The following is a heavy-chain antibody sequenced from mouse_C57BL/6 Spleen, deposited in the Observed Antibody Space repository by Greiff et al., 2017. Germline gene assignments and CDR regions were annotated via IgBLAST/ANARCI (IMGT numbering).Heavy chain of an antibody. J-gene: IGHJ2*01. CDR2: IYPGDGDT. D-gene: IGHD1-1*01. Sequence: VQLQQSGPELVKPGASVKISCKASGYAFSSSWMNWVKQRPGKGLEWLGRIYPGDGDTNYNGKFKGKATLTADKSSSTAYKRLSSLTSEDSAVYCCARGGIYGSSLHYWGQGTTLTVAS. CDR1: GYAFSSSW. V-gene: IGHV1-82*01. CDR3: ARGGIYGSSLHY.